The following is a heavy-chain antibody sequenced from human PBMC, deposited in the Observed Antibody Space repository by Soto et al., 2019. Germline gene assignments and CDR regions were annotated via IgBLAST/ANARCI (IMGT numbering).Heavy chain of an antibody. V-gene: IGHV3-72*01. CDR1: GFTFSDHY. D-gene: IGHD5-12*01. J-gene: IGHJ4*02. CDR3: ARGVVSTGYFYY. Sequence: EVQLAESGGGLVQPGGSLRLSCAASGFTFSDHYMDWVRQAPGKGLEWVGRSRDKVHSHTTEYAASVKGRFTISRGDSENSLYLQMNSLKTEDTAVYYYARGVVSTGYFYYWGQGTLVTVSS. CDR2: SRDKVHSHTT.